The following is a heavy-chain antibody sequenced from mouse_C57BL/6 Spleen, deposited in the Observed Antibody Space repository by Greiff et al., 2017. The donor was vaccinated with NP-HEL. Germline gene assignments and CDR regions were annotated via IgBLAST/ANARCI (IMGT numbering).Heavy chain of an antibody. CDR3: AREGRIDEGAMDY. V-gene: IGHV1-18*01. J-gene: IGHJ4*01. Sequence: EVQLQQPGPELVKPGASVKIPCKASGYTFTDYNMDWVKQSHGKSLEWIGDINPYHGGTIYNQKFKGKATLTVDKSSSTAYMELRSLTSEDTAVYYCAREGRIDEGAMDYWGQGTSVTVSS. CDR1: GYTFTDYN. CDR2: INPYHGGT.